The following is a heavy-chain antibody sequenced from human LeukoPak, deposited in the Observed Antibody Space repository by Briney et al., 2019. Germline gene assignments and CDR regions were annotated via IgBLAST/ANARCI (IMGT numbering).Heavy chain of an antibody. CDR1: GFTFDDYA. D-gene: IGHD4-17*01. J-gene: IGHJ3*02. CDR2: ISWNSGSI. Sequence: GRSLRLSCAASGFTFDDYAMHWVRQAPGKGLEWVSGISWNSGSIGYADSVKGRFTISRDNSKNTLYLQMNSLRADDTAVYYCARARAPVTRISSFDIWGQGTMVTVSS. V-gene: IGHV3-9*01. CDR3: ARARAPVTRISSFDI.